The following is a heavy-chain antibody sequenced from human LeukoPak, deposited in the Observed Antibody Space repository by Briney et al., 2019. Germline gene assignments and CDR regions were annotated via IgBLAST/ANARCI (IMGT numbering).Heavy chain of an antibody. V-gene: IGHV3-30*18. D-gene: IGHD3-3*01. CDR2: ISYDGSNK. CDR1: GFTFSSYG. Sequence: GGSLRLSCAASGFTFSSYGMHWVRQAPGKGLEWVAVISYDGSNKYYADSVKGRFTISRDNSKNTLYLQMNSLRAEDTAVYYCAKDVVGENGMDVWGQGTTVTVSS. CDR3: AKDVVGENGMDV. J-gene: IGHJ6*02.